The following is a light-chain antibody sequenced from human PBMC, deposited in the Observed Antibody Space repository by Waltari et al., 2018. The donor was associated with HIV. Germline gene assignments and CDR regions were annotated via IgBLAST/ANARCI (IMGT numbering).Light chain of an antibody. Sequence: QSALTQPASVSGSPGQSIPISCSGTFSDVGSYNLVSWYQQHPGEAPKLMIYEVTKRPSGISSRFSGSKSGNTASLTISGLQAEDEANYYCCSYAGSRIHVIFGGGTKLTVL. J-gene: IGLJ2*01. CDR2: EVT. V-gene: IGLV2-23*02. CDR3: CSYAGSRIHVI. CDR1: FSDVGSYNL.